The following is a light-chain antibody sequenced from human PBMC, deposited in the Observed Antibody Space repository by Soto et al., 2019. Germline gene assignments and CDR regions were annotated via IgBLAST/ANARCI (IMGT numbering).Light chain of an antibody. V-gene: IGLV1-44*01. J-gene: IGLJ2*01. CDR3: AAWDDSLNGPV. Sequence: QSVLTQPPSASGTPGQRVTISCSGSSSNLGSNTVNWYQHLPGTAPKLLIYSNNQRPSGVPARLSGSKSGTSASLAISGLQSDDEADYYCAAWDDSLNGPVFGGGTKVTVL. CDR1: SSNLGSNT. CDR2: SNN.